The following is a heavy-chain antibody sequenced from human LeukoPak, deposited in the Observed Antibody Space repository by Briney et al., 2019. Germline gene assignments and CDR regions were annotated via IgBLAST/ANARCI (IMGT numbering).Heavy chain of an antibody. D-gene: IGHD1-26*01. J-gene: IGHJ4*02. CDR2: IYTSGST. Sequence: SETLSLTCTVSGGYISSYYWSWIRQPAGKGLEWIGRIYTSGSTNYNPSLKSRVTMSVDTSKNQFSLKLSSVTAADTAVYYCARGGGSFRLYYFDYWGQGTLVTVSS. V-gene: IGHV4-4*07. CDR1: GGYISSYY. CDR3: ARGGGSFRLYYFDY.